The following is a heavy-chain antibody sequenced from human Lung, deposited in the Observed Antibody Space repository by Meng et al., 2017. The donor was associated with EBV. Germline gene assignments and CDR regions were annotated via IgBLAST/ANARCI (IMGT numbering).Heavy chain of an antibody. D-gene: IGHD6-13*01. V-gene: IGHV4-61*01. J-gene: IGHJ4*02. Sequence: QVQLTESGPGLGKPPQTLSHPYTVSGGSVSSGSYHWCWIRQPPGKGLEWIGYIYYSGSTNYNPSLKSRVTISVDTSKNQFSLKLSSVTAADTAVYYCARVAGSFLGFDYWGQGTLVTVSS. CDR2: IYYSGST. CDR1: GGSVSSGSYH. CDR3: ARVAGSFLGFDY.